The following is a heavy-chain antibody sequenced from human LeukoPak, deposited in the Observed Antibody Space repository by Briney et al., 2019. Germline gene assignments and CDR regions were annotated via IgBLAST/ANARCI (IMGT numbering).Heavy chain of an antibody. CDR3: ARDPVYYYYGMDV. CDR1: GYTFTGYY. J-gene: IGHJ6*02. V-gene: IGHV1-2*06. Sequence: ASVKVSCKASGYTFTGYYMHWVRQAPGQGLEWMGRINPNSGGTNYAQKFQGRVTMTRDTSISTAYMELGRLGSDDTAVYYCARDPVYYYYGMDVWGQGTTVTVSS. CDR2: INPNSGGT.